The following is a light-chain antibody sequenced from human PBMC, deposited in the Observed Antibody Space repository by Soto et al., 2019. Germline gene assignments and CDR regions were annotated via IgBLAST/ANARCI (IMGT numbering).Light chain of an antibody. V-gene: IGKV3-20*01. CDR1: QSVSNSY. CDR2: DTS. Sequence: DIVLTQSPCTLSLSPGERATLSCRASQSVSNSYVAWYQQKSGQAPRLLIYDTSSRVTGIPDRFSGSGSGTDFTLTISRLEPEDFAVFYCQQYGTSEIIFGQGTRLEIK. J-gene: IGKJ5*01. CDR3: QQYGTSEII.